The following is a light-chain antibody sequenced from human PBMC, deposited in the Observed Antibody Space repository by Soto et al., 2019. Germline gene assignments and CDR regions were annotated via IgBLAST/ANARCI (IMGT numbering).Light chain of an antibody. CDR1: QDINNS. J-gene: IGKJ4*01. Sequence: DIQMTQSLSSLSASVGDRVTITCQANQDINNSLNWYQQRPGEAPKLMIYDASILEARVPSRFSGSGFGTTFTLTISSLQPEDFATYYCQQFDNLPLTFGGGTKVELK. CDR3: QQFDNLPLT. V-gene: IGKV1-33*01. CDR2: DAS.